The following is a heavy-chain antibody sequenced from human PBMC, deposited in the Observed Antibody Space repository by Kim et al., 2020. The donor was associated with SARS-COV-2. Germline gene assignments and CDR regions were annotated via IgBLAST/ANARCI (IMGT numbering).Heavy chain of an antibody. CDR3: ARGTVAVAGYFRH. CDR2: ISHSGTT. V-gene: IGHV4-34*01. D-gene: IGHD6-19*01. CDR1: GGSFSGYF. Sequence: SETLSLTCAVYGGSFSGYFWSWIRQSPGKGLEWLGEISHSGTTNYNPSLKSRVAMSIDTSNHQFSLKLSSGNAADTSVYYCARGTVAVAGYFRHWGQGTLVAVSS. J-gene: IGHJ1*01.